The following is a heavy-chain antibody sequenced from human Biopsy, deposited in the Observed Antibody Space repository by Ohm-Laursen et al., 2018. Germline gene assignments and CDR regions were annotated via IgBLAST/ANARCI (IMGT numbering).Heavy chain of an antibody. CDR2: NIPILGTG. CDR3: ATKLTGYFHH. D-gene: IGHD3-9*01. V-gene: IGHV1-69*06. Sequence: SSVKVSCKAPGGTFSNHGVNWVRQAPGQGLEWMGGNIPILGTGNYAQKFQDRVTVAADTSTSTATMELRSLRSDDTAVYYCATKLTGYFHHWGQGTLVIVSS. J-gene: IGHJ1*01. CDR1: GGTFSNHG.